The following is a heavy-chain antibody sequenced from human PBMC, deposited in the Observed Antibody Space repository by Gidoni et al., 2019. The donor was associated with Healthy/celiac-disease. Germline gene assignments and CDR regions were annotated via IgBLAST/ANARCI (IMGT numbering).Heavy chain of an antibody. CDR3: ARNLYYYGSGTYWYFDL. J-gene: IGHJ2*01. D-gene: IGHD3-10*01. V-gene: IGHV4-31*03. Sequence: QVQLQESGPGLVKPSQTLSLTCTVSGGSISRGGYYWSWIRQHPGKGLEWIGYIYYSGSTYYNPSLKSRVTISVDTSKNQFSLKLSSVTAADTAVYYCARNLYYYGSGTYWYFDLWGRGTLVTVSS. CDR1: GGSISRGGYY. CDR2: IYYSGST.